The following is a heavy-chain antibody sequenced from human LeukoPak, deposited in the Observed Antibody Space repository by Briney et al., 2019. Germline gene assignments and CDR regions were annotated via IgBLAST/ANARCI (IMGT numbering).Heavy chain of an antibody. CDR1: RFTFSGSA. V-gene: IGHV3-73*01. D-gene: IGHD4-17*01. Sequence: GGSLRLSCAASRFTFSGSAMHWVRQASGKGLEWVGRIRSKANSYATAYAASVKGRFTISRDDSKNTAYLQMNSLKTEDTAVYYCTRLALYGDYRDAFDIWGQGTMVTVSS. CDR2: IRSKANSYAT. J-gene: IGHJ3*02. CDR3: TRLALYGDYRDAFDI.